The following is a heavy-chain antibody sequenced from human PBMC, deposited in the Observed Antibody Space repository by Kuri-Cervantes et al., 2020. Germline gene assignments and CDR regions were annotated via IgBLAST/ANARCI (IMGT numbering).Heavy chain of an antibody. D-gene: IGHD2-2*01. CDR3: AKSYCSSTTCQAAH. V-gene: IGHV3-9*01. CDR1: GSTFDDYA. CDR2: ISWNSGRI. Sequence: LSLTCAASGSTFDDYAMHWVRQTPGKGLEWVSGISWNSGRIAYVDSVKGRFTISRDNAKNSLYLQMNSLRTEDTALYYCAKSYCSSTTCQAAHWGQGTLVTVSS. J-gene: IGHJ4*02.